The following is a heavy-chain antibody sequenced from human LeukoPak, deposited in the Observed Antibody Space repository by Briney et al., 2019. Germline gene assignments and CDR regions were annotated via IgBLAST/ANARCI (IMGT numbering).Heavy chain of an antibody. Sequence: ASVKVSCKASGYTFTSYDINWVRQATGQGLEWMGWMNPNSGNTGYAQKFQGRVTMTRNTSMSTAYMELSSLISEDTAVYYCVRMDYHDRSGTNWFDPWGQGTLVTVSS. V-gene: IGHV1-8*01. D-gene: IGHD3-22*01. CDR2: MNPNSGNT. CDR1: GYTFTSYD. J-gene: IGHJ5*02. CDR3: VRMDYHDRSGTNWFDP.